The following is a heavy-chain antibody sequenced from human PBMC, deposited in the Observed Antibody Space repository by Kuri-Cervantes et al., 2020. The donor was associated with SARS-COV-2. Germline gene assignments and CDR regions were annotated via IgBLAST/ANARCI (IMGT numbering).Heavy chain of an antibody. CDR2: IIPIFRKL. D-gene: IGHD3-22*01. V-gene: IGHV1-69*13. Sequence: SVKVSCKVSGGSFSTYAITWVRQAPGQGLEWMGGIIPIFRKLNYAQKFQGRVTITADEPTTTAYMELSSLKSEDTAVYYCTRGDPKPYDSRFVHAFDIWGQGTMVTVSS. J-gene: IGHJ3*02. CDR3: TRGDPKPYDSRFVHAFDI. CDR1: GGSFSTYA.